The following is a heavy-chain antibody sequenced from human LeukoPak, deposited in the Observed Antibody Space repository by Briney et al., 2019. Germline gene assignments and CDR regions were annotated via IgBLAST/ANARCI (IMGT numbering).Heavy chain of an antibody. CDR1: GFTFSSSG. Sequence: PGRSLRLSCAASGFTFSSSGMHWVRQAPGKGLEWVAVISYDGSDKFYADSVKGRFTISRDNSKNTLHLQMISLRAEDTAVYYCARDQGAWGYGYNFDYWGQGTLVTVSS. CDR2: ISYDGSDK. D-gene: IGHD3-16*01. V-gene: IGHV3-30*03. J-gene: IGHJ4*02. CDR3: ARDQGAWGYGYNFDY.